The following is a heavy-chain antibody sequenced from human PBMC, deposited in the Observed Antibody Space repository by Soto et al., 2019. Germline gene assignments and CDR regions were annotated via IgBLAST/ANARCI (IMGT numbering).Heavy chain of an antibody. J-gene: IGHJ5*02. CDR1: GGTFSSYT. CDR3: ARAGLGHQYCSGGSCYTGGDWFDP. D-gene: IGHD2-15*01. V-gene: IGHV1-69*02. CDR2: IIPILGIA. Sequence: QVQLVQSGAEVKKPGSSVKVSCKASGGTFSSYTISWVRQAPGQGLEWMGRIIPILGIANYAQKFQGRVTITADKSTSTAYMELRSLRSEDTAVYYCARAGLGHQYCSGGSCYTGGDWFDPWGQGTLVTVSS.